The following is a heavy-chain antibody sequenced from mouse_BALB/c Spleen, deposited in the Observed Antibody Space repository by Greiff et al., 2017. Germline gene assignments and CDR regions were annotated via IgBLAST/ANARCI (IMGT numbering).Heavy chain of an antibody. V-gene: IGHV14-3*02. CDR3: ARGIHYYGYFDY. CDR1: GFNIKDTY. J-gene: IGHJ2*01. D-gene: IGHD1-2*01. CDR2: IDPANGNT. Sequence: VQLQQSGAELVKPGASVKLSCTASGFNIKDTYMHWVKQRPEQGLEWIGRIDPANGNTKYDPKFQGKATITADTSSNTAYLQLSSLTSDDTAVYYCARGIHYYGYFDYWGQGTTLTVSS.